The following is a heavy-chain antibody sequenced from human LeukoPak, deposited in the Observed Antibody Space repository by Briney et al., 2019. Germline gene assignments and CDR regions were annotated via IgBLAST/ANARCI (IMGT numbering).Heavy chain of an antibody. D-gene: IGHD3-10*01. Sequence: GGSLRLSCAASGFTFSSYSMNWVRQAPGKGLEWVSYIRSSSSTIYYADSMKGRFTISRDNAKNSLYLQMNSLRAEDTAVYYCARDGSGRVPEMSAPDYWGQGTLVTVSS. V-gene: IGHV3-48*01. J-gene: IGHJ4*02. CDR3: ARDGSGRVPEMSAPDY. CDR2: IRSSSSTI. CDR1: GFTFSSYS.